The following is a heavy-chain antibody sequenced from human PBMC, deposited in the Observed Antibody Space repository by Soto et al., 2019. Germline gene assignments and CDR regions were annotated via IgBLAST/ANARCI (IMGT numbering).Heavy chain of an antibody. D-gene: IGHD3-10*01. J-gene: IGHJ6*02. CDR1: GFTFSSYA. CDR3: AKYMVQGVLWHNGMDV. V-gene: IGHV3-23*01. CDR2: NSGSGGST. Sequence: PGGSLRLSCAASGFTFSSYAMSWVRQAPGKGLERVSDNSGSGGSTYYADNVKGRFTISRDNSKNTLYLQMNSLRAEDTFVYFCAKYMVQGVLWHNGMDVWGQGTTVNVYS.